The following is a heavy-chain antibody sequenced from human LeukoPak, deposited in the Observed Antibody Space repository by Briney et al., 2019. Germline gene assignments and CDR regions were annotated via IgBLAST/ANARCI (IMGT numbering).Heavy chain of an antibody. CDR3: ARVAASYWYFDL. Sequence: SETLSLTCTVSGGSISSGRYYWGWIRQPAGKGLEWIGRIYTSGSTNYNPSLKSRVTISVDTSKNQFSLKLSSVTAADTAVYYCARVAASYWYFDLWGRGTLVTVSS. V-gene: IGHV4-61*02. D-gene: IGHD5-18*01. CDR2: IYTSGST. CDR1: GGSISSGRYY. J-gene: IGHJ2*01.